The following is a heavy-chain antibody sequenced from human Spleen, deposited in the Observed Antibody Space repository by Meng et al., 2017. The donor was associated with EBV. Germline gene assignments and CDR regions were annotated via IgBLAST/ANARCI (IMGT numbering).Heavy chain of an antibody. CDR2: LNPNSGGT. CDR1: GYSFTDFS. V-gene: IGHV1-2*06. CDR3: ASAYIYVFDY. Sequence: QGHLVQVGAGVKKPGASVKVSCKASGYSFTDFSIHWVRQVPGQGLEWMGRLNPNSGGTNYAQNFQGRVTMTSDTSISTAYMALSGLTSDDTAVYYCASAYIYVFDYWGQGTLVTVSS. D-gene: IGHD5-18*01. J-gene: IGHJ4*02.